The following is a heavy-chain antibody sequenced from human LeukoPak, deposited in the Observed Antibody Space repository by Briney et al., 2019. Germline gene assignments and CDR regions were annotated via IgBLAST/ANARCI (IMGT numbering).Heavy chain of an antibody. Sequence: GGSLRLSCATSGFAFSSSPMSWVRQAPGKGLEWVSTISGAGGSSWYAESVKGRFTISRDNSMNSVSLQMSSLRVEDTAIYYCTKDDSSSWYDYFFDYWGQGTLVTVSS. D-gene: IGHD3-22*01. V-gene: IGHV3-23*01. CDR1: GFAFSSSP. CDR2: ISGAGGSS. CDR3: TKDDSSSWYDYFFDY. J-gene: IGHJ4*02.